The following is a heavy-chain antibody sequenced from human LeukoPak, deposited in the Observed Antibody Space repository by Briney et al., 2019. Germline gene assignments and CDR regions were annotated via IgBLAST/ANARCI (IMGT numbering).Heavy chain of an antibody. CDR2: TYYRSKWYN. CDR1: GDSVSSNSAA. J-gene: IGHJ3*02. V-gene: IGHV6-1*01. CDR3: ARDLRGGGGDYAGFAFDI. D-gene: IGHD4-17*01. Sequence: SQTLSLTCAISGDSVSSNSAAWNWIRQSPSRGLEWLGRTYYRSKWYNDYAVSVKSRITINPDTSKNQFSLQLNSVTPEDTAVYYCARDLRGGGGDYAGFAFDIWGQGTMVTVSS.